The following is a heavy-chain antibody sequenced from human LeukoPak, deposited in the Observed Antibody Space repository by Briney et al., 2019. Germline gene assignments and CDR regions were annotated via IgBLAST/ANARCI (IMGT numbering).Heavy chain of an antibody. J-gene: IGHJ4*02. D-gene: IGHD6-13*01. Sequence: PGGSLRLSCAASGFTFSSYAMGWVRQFPGKGLEWVSAISGSGGSTYYADSVRGRFTFSRDNSQNTLYLHMNSLRAEDTAVYYCAKDQTAAVGQLDYWGQGTVVTVSS. CDR2: ISGSGGST. CDR1: GFTFSSYA. V-gene: IGHV3-23*01. CDR3: AKDQTAAVGQLDY.